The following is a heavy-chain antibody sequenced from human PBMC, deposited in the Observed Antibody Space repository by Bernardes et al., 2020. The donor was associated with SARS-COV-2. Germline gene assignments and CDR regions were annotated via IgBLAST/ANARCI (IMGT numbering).Heavy chain of an antibody. CDR1: GFSLSTSGVG. D-gene: IGHD4-17*01. CDR3: AHSIGDSNARLSHRGGPFDY. V-gene: IGHV2-5*02. CDR2: IYWDDDK. J-gene: IGHJ4*02. Sequence: SGPTLVKPTQTLTLTCTFSGFSLSTSGVGVGWIRQPPGKALEWLALIYWDDDKRHSPSLKSRLTITKDTSKNQVVLTMTNMDPVDTATYFCAHSIGDSNARLSHRGGPFDYWGQGTLVTVSS.